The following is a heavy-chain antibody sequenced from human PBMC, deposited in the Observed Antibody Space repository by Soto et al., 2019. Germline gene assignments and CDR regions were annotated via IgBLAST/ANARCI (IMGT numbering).Heavy chain of an antibody. J-gene: IGHJ4*02. CDR1: GFTFRTYA. CDR2: ISDSGGDT. V-gene: IGHV3-23*01. Sequence: XECLRLSCAASGFTFRTYAMTWVRQAPGKGLEWVSGISDSGGDTYYADSVKGRFTISRDNSENTLHLQMNSLRVEDTAVYYCAKGRVSDCWGQGTLVTVSS. D-gene: IGHD6-13*01. CDR3: AKGRVSDC.